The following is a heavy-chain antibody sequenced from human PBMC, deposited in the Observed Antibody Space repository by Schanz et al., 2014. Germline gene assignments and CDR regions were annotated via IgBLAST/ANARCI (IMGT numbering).Heavy chain of an antibody. CDR3: AKHRHYADNNGYPGIDY. J-gene: IGHJ4*02. V-gene: IGHV3-23*04. Sequence: EVLLVDSGGGLVQPGGSLRLSCGASGFTFSAHAMSWVRQAPGKGPEWFSAISGSGRDTYYAASVKGRFTISRDNSRKTLSLQMNSLRAEDTAVYYCAKHRHYADNNGYPGIDYWGQGTLVTVS. D-gene: IGHD3-16*01. CDR1: GFTFSAHA. CDR2: ISGSGRDT.